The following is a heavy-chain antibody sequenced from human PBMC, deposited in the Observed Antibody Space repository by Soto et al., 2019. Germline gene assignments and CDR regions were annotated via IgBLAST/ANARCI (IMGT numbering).Heavy chain of an antibody. D-gene: IGHD6-6*01. V-gene: IGHV1-69*12. J-gene: IGHJ4*02. Sequence: QVQLVQSGAEVKKPGSSVKVSCKASGGTFGSSAISWVRQAPGQGLQWMGGIIPIFGTANYAQSFQGRVTITADESTTTAYMELSSLRSEDTAVYYCARVSEGPRYRSSSDPLDYWGQGTLVTVSS. CDR2: IIPIFGTA. CDR3: ARVSEGPRYRSSSDPLDY. CDR1: GGTFGSSA.